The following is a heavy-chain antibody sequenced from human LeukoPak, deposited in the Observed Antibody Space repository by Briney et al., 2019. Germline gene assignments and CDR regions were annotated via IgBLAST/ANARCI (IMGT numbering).Heavy chain of an antibody. D-gene: IGHD3-10*01. CDR1: GFTFSSYW. J-gene: IGHJ4*02. Sequence: GGSLRLSCAAPGFTFSSYWMSWVRQAPGKGLEWVANIKQDGSEKYYVDSVKGRFTISRDNAKNSLYLQMNSLRAEDTAVYYCARKEWFGDPLDYWGQGTLVTVSS. CDR2: IKQDGSEK. CDR3: ARKEWFGDPLDY. V-gene: IGHV3-7*01.